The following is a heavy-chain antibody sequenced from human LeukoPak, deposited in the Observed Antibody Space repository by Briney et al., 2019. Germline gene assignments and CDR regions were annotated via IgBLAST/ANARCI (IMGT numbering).Heavy chain of an antibody. V-gene: IGHV3-21*01. CDR2: ISSSSSYI. J-gene: IGHJ4*02. CDR3: ARGDKYYYDSSGYFDY. CDR1: GFTFSSYS. Sequence: GGSLRLSCAASGFTFSSYSMNWVRQAPGKGLEWVPSISSSSSYIYYADSVKGRFTISRDNAKNSLYLQMNSLRAEDTAVYYCARGDKYYYDSSGYFDYWGQGTLVTVSS. D-gene: IGHD3-22*01.